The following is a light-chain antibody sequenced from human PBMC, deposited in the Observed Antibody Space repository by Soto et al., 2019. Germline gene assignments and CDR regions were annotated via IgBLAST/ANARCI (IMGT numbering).Light chain of an antibody. J-gene: IGKJ1*01. CDR2: AAS. Sequence: ENVLTQSPGTLSLSPGERVTLSCRASQSVSSSYIGWYQQKPGQAPRLLIYAASSRAAGIPDRFSGGGSGTDFTLTISSLQSEDFAIYFCQQYYNWPRTFGQGTKVDIK. V-gene: IGKV3-20*01. CDR3: QQYYNWPRT. CDR1: QSVSSSY.